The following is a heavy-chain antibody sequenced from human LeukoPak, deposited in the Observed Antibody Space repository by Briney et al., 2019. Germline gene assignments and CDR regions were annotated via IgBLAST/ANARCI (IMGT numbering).Heavy chain of an antibody. CDR2: IDPNSGGT. CDR1: GYTFTGYY. Sequence: ASVKVSCKASGYTFTGYYMHWVRQAPGQGLEWMGWIDPNSGGTNYAQKFQGRVTMTRDTSISTAYMELRSLRSDDTAVYYCARAFKGYYYDSSGYYYDYWGQGTLVTVSS. CDR3: ARAFKGYYYDSSGYYYDY. J-gene: IGHJ4*02. D-gene: IGHD3-22*01. V-gene: IGHV1-2*02.